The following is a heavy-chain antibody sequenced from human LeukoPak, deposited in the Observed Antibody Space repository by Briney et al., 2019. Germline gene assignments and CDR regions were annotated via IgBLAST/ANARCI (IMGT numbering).Heavy chain of an antibody. CDR3: XXXXXXXXXRAKYYYGMDV. V-gene: IGHV3-33*01. Sequence: PGGSLRLSCAASGFTFSSYGMHWVRQAPGKGLEWVAVIWYDGSNKYYADSVKGRFTISRDNSKNTLYLQMNSLRAEDTAVYYCXXXXXXXXXRAKYYYGMDVWGQGTTVTVSS. D-gene: IGHD4/OR15-4a*01. CDR1: GFTFSSYG. CDR2: IWYDGSNK. J-gene: IGHJ6*02.